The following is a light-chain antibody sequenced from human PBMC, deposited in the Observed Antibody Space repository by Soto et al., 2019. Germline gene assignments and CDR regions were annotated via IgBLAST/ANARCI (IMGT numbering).Light chain of an antibody. Sequence: DIQMTQSPSTLSASVGARVTITCRASQSIGNWLAWYQQKPGKAPKLLIFDAFILKRGVPSWFSGSGSGTEYTVTIRGRQTDEFATYYCQQYNSFYPFGGGTKVEIK. V-gene: IGKV1-5*01. J-gene: IGKJ4*02. CDR1: QSIGNW. CDR2: DAF. CDR3: QQYNSFYP.